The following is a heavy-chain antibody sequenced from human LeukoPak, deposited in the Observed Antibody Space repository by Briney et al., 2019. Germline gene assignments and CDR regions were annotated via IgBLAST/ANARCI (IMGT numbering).Heavy chain of an antibody. V-gene: IGHV3-30*02. CDR2: IRYDGSNK. CDR1: GFTFSSYG. Sequence: PGGSLRLSCAASGFTFSSYGMHWVRQAPGKGLEWVAFIRYDGSNKYYADSVKGRFTISRDNSKNTLYLQMNSLRAEDTAVYYCAKAANYYDSSGYEYWGREPWSPSPQ. CDR3: AKAANYYDSSGYEY. D-gene: IGHD3-22*01. J-gene: IGHJ4*02.